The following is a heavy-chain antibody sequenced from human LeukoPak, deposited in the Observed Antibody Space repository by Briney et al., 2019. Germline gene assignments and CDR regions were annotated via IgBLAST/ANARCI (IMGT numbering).Heavy chain of an antibody. CDR3: ARVAAAGTEYFDY. CDR2: IIGSGGST. J-gene: IGHJ4*02. CDR1: GFTFSSYA. V-gene: IGHV3-23*01. Sequence: GGSLRLSCAASGFTFSSYAMSWVRQAPGKGLEWISAIIGSGGSTYYADSVKGRFAISRDNSKNTLYLQMDSLRAEDTAVYYCARVAAAGTEYFDYWGQGTLVPVSS. D-gene: IGHD6-13*01.